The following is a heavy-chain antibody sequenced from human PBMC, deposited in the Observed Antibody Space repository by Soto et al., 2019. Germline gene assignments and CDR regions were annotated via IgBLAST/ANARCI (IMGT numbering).Heavy chain of an antibody. CDR2: VKTKTVGGTT. J-gene: IGHJ4*02. CDR3: STISIVGTVDH. D-gene: IGHD5-12*01. CDR1: GFTFSNAW. V-gene: IGHV3-15*01. Sequence: QLVESGGGFVKPGGSLRLSCAASGFTFSNAWLSWVRQAPGKGLEWVGRVKTKTVGGTTDYAAPVNGRFTISRDDSKTTLYLQMTSLNPEDTAMYYCSTISIVGTVDHWGQGTLVTVSA.